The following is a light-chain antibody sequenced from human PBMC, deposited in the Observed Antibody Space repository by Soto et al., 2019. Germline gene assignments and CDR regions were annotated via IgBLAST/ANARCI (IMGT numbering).Light chain of an antibody. V-gene: IGKV3-15*01. J-gene: IGKJ4*01. CDR2: RTS. CDR1: QSISSN. Sequence: EIVMTQSPATLSVSPGEGASLCCRASQSISSNLAWYQQKPGQAPRLLMFRTSSRATGFPARFSGSGSGTEFNLTISSLQSEDFGVYYCQQYNNWPRATFGGGTQLDIK. CDR3: QQYNNWPRAT.